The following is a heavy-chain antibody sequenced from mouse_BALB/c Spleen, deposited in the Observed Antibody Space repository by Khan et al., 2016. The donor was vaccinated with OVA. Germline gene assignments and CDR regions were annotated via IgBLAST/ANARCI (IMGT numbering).Heavy chain of an antibody. CDR2: TNPTNGRT. V-gene: IGHV1S81*02. J-gene: IGHJ2*01. D-gene: IGHD1-1*01. CDR3: ARIKKIVATYFDY. Sequence: VQLQQSGAELVKAGASVKMSCKASGYTFTSYWMHWVKQRLGQGLEWFAETNPTNGRTYYNEKFKSKATLTVDKYYSTAYILLSDPTFEDSAVYYCARIKKIVATYFDYWGQGTTLTVSS. CDR1: GYTFTSYW.